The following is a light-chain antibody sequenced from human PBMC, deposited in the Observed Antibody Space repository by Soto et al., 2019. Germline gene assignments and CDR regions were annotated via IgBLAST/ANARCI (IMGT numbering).Light chain of an antibody. CDR2: GAS. V-gene: IGKV3-15*01. CDR1: QSVSSN. J-gene: IGKJ1*01. CDR3: QQYRNWPRT. Sequence: EIVMTQSTATLSVSPGERATLSCRASQSVSSNLAWYQQKPGQAPRLLIYGASTRATDMPGRFSGRGSGTEFTLTISSLQSEDFAVYYCQQYRNWPRTFGQGTKVDIK.